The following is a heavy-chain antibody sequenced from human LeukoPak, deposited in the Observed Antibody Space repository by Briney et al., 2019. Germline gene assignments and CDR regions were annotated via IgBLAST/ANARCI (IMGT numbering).Heavy chain of an antibody. V-gene: IGHV5-51*01. Sequence: GESLKISCKGSGSSFISYWIGWVRQMPGKGLEWMGIIYPGDSDTRYSPSFQGQVTISADKSISTAYLQWSSLKASDTAMYYCAGAYCGGDCYRALDAFDIWGQGTMVTVSS. CDR3: AGAYCGGDCYRALDAFDI. CDR1: GSSFISYW. CDR2: IYPGDSDT. J-gene: IGHJ3*02. D-gene: IGHD2-21*01.